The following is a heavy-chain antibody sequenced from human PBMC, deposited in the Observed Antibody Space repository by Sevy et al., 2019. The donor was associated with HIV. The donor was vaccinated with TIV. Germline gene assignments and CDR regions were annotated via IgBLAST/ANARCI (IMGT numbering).Heavy chain of an antibody. CDR1: GFTFSSYS. J-gene: IGHJ3*02. CDR2: ISSSSSYI. Sequence: GGSLRLSCAASGFTFSSYSMNWVRQAPGKGLEWVSSISSSSSYIYYADSVKGRFTTSRDNAKNSLYLQMNSLRAEDTAVYYCARDSNAAFHDAFDIWGQGTMVTVSS. V-gene: IGHV3-21*01. D-gene: IGHD6-25*01. CDR3: ARDSNAAFHDAFDI.